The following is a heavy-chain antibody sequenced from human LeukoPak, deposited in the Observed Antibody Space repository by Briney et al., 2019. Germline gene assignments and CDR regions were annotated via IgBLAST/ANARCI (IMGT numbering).Heavy chain of an antibody. CDR1: GFTFSSYA. V-gene: IGHV3-30*07. CDR2: ISYDGSSK. D-gene: IGHD3-22*01. Sequence: GGSLRLSCAASGFTFSSYAMHWVRQAPGKGLEWVAVISYDGSSKYYADSVKGRFTISRDNAKNSLYLQMNSLRAEDTAVYYCARVQDYYDSSGYPNYYYYGMDVWGQGTTVTVSS. CDR3: ARVQDYYDSSGYPNYYYYGMDV. J-gene: IGHJ6*02.